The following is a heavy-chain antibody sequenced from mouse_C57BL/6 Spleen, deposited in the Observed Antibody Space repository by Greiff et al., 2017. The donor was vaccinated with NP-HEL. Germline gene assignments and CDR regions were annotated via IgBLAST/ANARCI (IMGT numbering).Heavy chain of an antibody. CDR2: IDPSDSYT. Sequence: QVQLQQPGAELVMPGASVKLSCKASGYTFTSYWMHWVKQRPGQGLEWIGEIDPSDSYTNYNQKFKGKSTLTVDKSSSTAYMQLSSLTSEDSAVYYCARLSNYESYYAMDYWGQGTSVTVSS. V-gene: IGHV1-69*01. D-gene: IGHD2-5*01. CDR3: ARLSNYESYYAMDY. CDR1: GYTFTSYW. J-gene: IGHJ4*01.